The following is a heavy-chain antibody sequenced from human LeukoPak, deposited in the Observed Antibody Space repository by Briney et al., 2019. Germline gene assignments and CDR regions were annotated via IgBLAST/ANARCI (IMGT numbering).Heavy chain of an antibody. V-gene: IGHV4-59*11. Sequence: ASETLSLTCTVSGGSTSSHFWSWIRQPPGKGQEWIGNIYTGGTTNYNPSLKSGVTISIDTSKNQLSLHLASVTAADTAVYYCTKATKWLAFDDWGRGTLVTVSS. D-gene: IGHD6-19*01. J-gene: IGHJ4*02. CDR1: GGSTSSHF. CDR2: IYTGGTT. CDR3: TKATKWLAFDD.